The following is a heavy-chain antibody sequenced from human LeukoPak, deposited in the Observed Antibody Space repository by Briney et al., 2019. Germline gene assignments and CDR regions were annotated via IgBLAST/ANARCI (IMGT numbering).Heavy chain of an antibody. CDR1: GYTFTGYY. CDR3: AGSGIVVEPAAYEGSYYMDV. J-gene: IGHJ6*03. D-gene: IGHD2-2*01. Sequence: SVKVSYKASGYTFTGYYMHWVRQAPGQGLEWMGGIIPIFGTANYAQKFQGRVTITADKSTSTAYMELSSLRSEDTAVYYCAGSGIVVEPAAYEGSYYMDVWGKGTTVTVSS. V-gene: IGHV1-69*06. CDR2: IIPIFGTA.